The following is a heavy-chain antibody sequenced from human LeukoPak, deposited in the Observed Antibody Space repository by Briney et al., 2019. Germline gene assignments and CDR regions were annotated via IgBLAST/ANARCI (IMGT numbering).Heavy chain of an antibody. CDR2: INPNSGGT. J-gene: IGHJ3*02. Sequence: GASVKVSCKASGYTFTGYYMHWVRQAPGQGLEWMGWINPNSGGTNYAQKFQGRVTMTRDTSISTAYMELSRLRSDDTAVYYCARDKDYYDRADAFDIWGQGTMVTVSS. CDR1: GYTFTGYY. V-gene: IGHV1-2*02. D-gene: IGHD3-22*01. CDR3: ARDKDYYDRADAFDI.